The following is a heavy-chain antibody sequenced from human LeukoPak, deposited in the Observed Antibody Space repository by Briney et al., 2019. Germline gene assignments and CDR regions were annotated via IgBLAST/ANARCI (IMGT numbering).Heavy chain of an antibody. Sequence: GGSLRLSCAASGFTFSSYSMNWVRQAPGKGLEWVAVISYDGSNKYYADSVKGRFTISRDNSKNTLYLQMNSLRAEDTAVYYCAKAPPGGYYYGMDVWGQGTTVTVSS. J-gene: IGHJ6*02. CDR2: ISYDGSNK. D-gene: IGHD3-16*01. V-gene: IGHV3-30*18. CDR3: AKAPPGGYYYGMDV. CDR1: GFTFSSYS.